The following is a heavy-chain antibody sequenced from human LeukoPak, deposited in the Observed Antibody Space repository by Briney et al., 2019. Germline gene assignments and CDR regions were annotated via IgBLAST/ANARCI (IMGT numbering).Heavy chain of an antibody. CDR3: ARQLTYYYDSSGYYFFDY. Sequence: SETLSLTCTVSGGSISSSSCYWGWIRQPPGKGLEWIGSIYYSGSTYYNPSLKSRVTISVDTSKNQFSLKLSSVTAADTAVYYCARQLTYYYDSSGYYFFDYWGQGTLVTVSS. D-gene: IGHD3-22*01. V-gene: IGHV4-39*01. CDR2: IYYSGST. CDR1: GGSISSSSCY. J-gene: IGHJ4*02.